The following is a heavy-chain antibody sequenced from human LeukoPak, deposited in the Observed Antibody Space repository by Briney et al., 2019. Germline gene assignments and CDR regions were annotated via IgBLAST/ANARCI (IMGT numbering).Heavy chain of an antibody. J-gene: IGHJ6*02. CDR3: ARDRPPRSSREGPYYYGMDV. CDR2: TSGSVTST. V-gene: IGHV3-23*01. CDR1: AFTFSSYA. Sequence: GGSLRLSCAASAFTFSSYAMSWVRQAPGKGLEWVSGTSGSVTSTYYAASVKGRITISRDNSKNTLYLQMNSLRAEDTAVYYCARDRPPRSSREGPYYYGMDVWGQGTTVTVSS. D-gene: IGHD6-13*01.